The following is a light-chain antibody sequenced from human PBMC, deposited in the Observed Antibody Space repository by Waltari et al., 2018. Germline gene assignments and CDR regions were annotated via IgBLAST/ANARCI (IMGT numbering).Light chain of an antibody. J-gene: IGLJ1*01. Sequence: QPALTQPPPASASLGAPVTLTCTLSSGHRNSKVDWYRQRHGKGPRFAMRVGTGGIVGSKGDDIPDRFSVSGSGLNRFLTIKNIQEEDESDYHCGTEHGSGSTFVYVFGPGTKVTVL. CDR2: VGTGGIVG. CDR1: SGHRNSK. V-gene: IGLV9-49*01. CDR3: GTEHGSGSTFVYV.